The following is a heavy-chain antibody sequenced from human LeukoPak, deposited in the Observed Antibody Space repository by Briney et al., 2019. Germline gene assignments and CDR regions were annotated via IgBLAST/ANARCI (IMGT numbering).Heavy chain of an antibody. CDR3: VKLVGVGELFWGHFLEDF. CDR2: ISGSGDST. V-gene: IGHV3-23*01. J-gene: IGHJ4*02. Sequence: GGSLRLSCAASGFTVSSNYMSWVRQAPGKGLEWVSAISGSGDSTYYADSVKGRFTISRDNSKNTLYLQMNSLRAEDTAVYYCVKLVGVGELFWGHFLEDFWGQGTLVTVSS. D-gene: IGHD3-10*01. CDR1: GFTVSSNY.